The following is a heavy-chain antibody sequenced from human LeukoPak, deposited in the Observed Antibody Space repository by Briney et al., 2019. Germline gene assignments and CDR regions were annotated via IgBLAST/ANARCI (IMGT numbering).Heavy chain of an antibody. J-gene: IGHJ6*02. CDR2: IYYSGST. D-gene: IGHD4-23*01. Sequence: PSETLSLTCTVSGGSISSYYWSWIRQPPGKGLEWIGYIYYSGSTNYNPSLESRVTISVDTSKNQFSLKLSSVTAADTAVYYCARDFGGGMDVWGQGTTVTVSS. V-gene: IGHV4-59*01. CDR1: GGSISSYY. CDR3: ARDFGGGMDV.